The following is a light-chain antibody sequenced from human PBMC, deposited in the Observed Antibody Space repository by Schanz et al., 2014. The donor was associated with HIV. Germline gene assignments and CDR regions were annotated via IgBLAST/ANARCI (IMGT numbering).Light chain of an antibody. CDR2: EVS. V-gene: IGLV2-14*01. J-gene: IGLJ1*01. CDR1: SSDVGDYNY. Sequence: QSVLTQPPSASGSPGQSVTISCTGTSSDVGDYNYVSWYQQHPGKAPKIMIFEVSKRPSGVSNRFSGSKSGNTASLTISGLQPEDEADYYCSSYTSSSTLVFGTGTKLTVL. CDR3: SSYTSSSTLV.